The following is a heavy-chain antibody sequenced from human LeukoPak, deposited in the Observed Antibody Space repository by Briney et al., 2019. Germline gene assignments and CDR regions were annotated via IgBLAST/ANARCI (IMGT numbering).Heavy chain of an antibody. V-gene: IGHV5-51*01. J-gene: IGHJ4*02. CDR3: ARVDYDSSGYYSTFDY. CDR2: IYPGDSDT. Sequence: GESLKISCKGSGYSFTSYWIGWVRQMPGKGLEWMGIIYPGDSDTRYSPSFQGQVTISADKSISTAYLQWSSLKASDTAMYYGARVDYDSSGYYSTFDYWGQGTLVTVSS. D-gene: IGHD3-22*01. CDR1: GYSFTSYW.